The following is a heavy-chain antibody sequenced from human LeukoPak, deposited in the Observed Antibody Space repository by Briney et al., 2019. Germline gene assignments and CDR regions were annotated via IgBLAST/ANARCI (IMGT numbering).Heavy chain of an antibody. J-gene: IGHJ5*02. CDR2: IYYSGST. V-gene: IGHV4-59*01. Sequence: SETLSLTCTVSGGSISSYYWSWIRQPPGKGLGWVGYIYYSGSTNYNPSLKSRVTVSVDTSKNQFSLKLTSVTAADTAVYYCARETNDYGDYFPSRSLGFDPWGQGTLVTVSS. CDR3: ARETNDYGDYFPSRSLGFDP. CDR1: GGSISSYY. D-gene: IGHD4-17*01.